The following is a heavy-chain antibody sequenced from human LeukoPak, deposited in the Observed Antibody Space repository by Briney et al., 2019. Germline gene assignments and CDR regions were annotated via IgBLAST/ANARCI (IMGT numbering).Heavy chain of an antibody. CDR3: ARFEGYSSSSWYAFDY. J-gene: IGHJ4*02. V-gene: IGHV1-18*01. D-gene: IGHD6-13*01. Sequence: ASVKVSCKASGYTFSSYGISWARQAPGQGLEWMGWISAYNGNTNYAQKLQGRVTMTTDTSTNTAYMELRSLRSDDTAVYYCARFEGYSSSSWYAFDYWGQGTLVTVSS. CDR1: GYTFSSYG. CDR2: ISAYNGNT.